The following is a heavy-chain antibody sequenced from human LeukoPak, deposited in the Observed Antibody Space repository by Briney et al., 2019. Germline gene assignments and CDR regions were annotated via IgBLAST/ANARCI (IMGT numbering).Heavy chain of an antibody. V-gene: IGHV3-21*04. CDR3: ARVWKSVTIFGVVKT. J-gene: IGHJ4*02. Sequence: GALRLSCAASGFTFSSYSMNWVRQAPGKGLEWVSSISSSSSYIYYADSVKGRFTISRDNAKNSLYLQMNSLRAEDTAVYYCARVWKSVTIFGVVKTWGQGTLVTVSS. D-gene: IGHD3-3*01. CDR2: ISSSSSYI. CDR1: GFTFSSYS.